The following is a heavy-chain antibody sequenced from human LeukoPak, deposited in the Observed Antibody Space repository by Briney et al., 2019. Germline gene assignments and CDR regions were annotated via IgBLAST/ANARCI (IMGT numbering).Heavy chain of an antibody. D-gene: IGHD2-2*01. CDR1: GGSFSGYY. J-gene: IGHJ6*02. CDR3: ARSYAGGYYYYGMDV. CDR2: INHSGST. Sequence: PSETLSLTCAVYGGSFSGYYWSWIRQPPGKGLEWIGEINHSGSTNYNPSLKSRVTISVDTSKNQFSLKLSSVTAADTAVYYCARSYAGGYYYYGMDVWGQGTTVTVSS. V-gene: IGHV4-34*01.